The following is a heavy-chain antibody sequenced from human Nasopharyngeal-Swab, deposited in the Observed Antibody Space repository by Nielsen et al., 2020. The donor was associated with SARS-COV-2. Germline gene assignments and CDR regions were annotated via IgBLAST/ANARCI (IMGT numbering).Heavy chain of an antibody. Sequence: GESLKISCAASGFTFSSYAMHWVRQAPGKGLEWVAVISYDGSNKYYADSVKGRFTISRDNSKNTLYLQMNSLRAEDTAVYYCARDQDYYDFWSGYLGLYGMDVWGQGTTVTVSS. J-gene: IGHJ6*02. CDR1: GFTFSSYA. D-gene: IGHD3-3*01. CDR3: ARDQDYYDFWSGYLGLYGMDV. CDR2: ISYDGSNK. V-gene: IGHV3-30-3*01.